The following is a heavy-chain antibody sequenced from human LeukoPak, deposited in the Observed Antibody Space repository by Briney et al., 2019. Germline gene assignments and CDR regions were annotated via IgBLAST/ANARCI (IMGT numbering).Heavy chain of an antibody. CDR2: INGGGGLT. J-gene: IGHJ3*02. CDR1: GFTISSYA. V-gene: IGHV3-23*01. CDR3: AKSMGELSPDDAFDI. Sequence: PGGSLRLSCEGSGFTISSYAMSWVRQAPGKGLEWVSAINGGGGLTYYADSVKGRFTISRDNSKNTLYLQMNSLRAEDTAVYYCAKSMGELSPDDAFDIWGQGTMVTVSS. D-gene: IGHD3-16*01.